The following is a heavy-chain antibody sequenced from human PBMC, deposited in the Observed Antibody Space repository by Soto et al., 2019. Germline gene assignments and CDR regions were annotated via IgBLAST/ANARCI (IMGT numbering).Heavy chain of an antibody. CDR3: ARDASIAAAGITYYYYGMDV. CDR1: GFTFSSYA. J-gene: IGHJ6*02. V-gene: IGHV1-69*01. Sequence: VQLLESGGGLVQPGGSLRLSCAASGFTFSSYAISWVRQAPGQGLEWMGGIIPIFGTANYAQKFQGRVTITADESTSTAYMELSSLRSEDTAVYYCARDASIAAAGITYYYYGMDVWGQGTTVTVSS. D-gene: IGHD6-13*01. CDR2: IIPIFGTA.